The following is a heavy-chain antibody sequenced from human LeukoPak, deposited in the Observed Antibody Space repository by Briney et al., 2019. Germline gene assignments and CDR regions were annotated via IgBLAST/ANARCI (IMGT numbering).Heavy chain of an antibody. J-gene: IGHJ6*03. V-gene: IGHV4-34*01. Sequence: SETLSLTCAVYGGSFSGYYWSWIRQPPGKGLEWIGEINHSGSTNYNPSLKSRVTISVDTSKNQFSLKLSSVTAADTAVYYCARDLRQAVTKYYYYYMDVWGKGTTVTVSS. CDR2: INHSGST. CDR1: GGSFSGYY. D-gene: IGHD4-17*01. CDR3: ARDLRQAVTKYYYYYMDV.